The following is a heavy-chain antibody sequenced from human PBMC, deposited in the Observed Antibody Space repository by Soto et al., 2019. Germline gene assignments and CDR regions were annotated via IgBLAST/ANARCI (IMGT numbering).Heavy chain of an antibody. CDR3: ARSVFP. CDR1: GGSMSSYY. Sequence: SETLSLTCTVSGGSMSSYYWSWFRQPPGKGLEWIGFIYYIGSTNYNPSLNNRLSISIDTSNNHFSLNLSSVTAADTAVYYCARSVFPWGRGTLVTVSS. J-gene: IGHJ5*02. V-gene: IGHV4-59*01. CDR2: IYYIGST.